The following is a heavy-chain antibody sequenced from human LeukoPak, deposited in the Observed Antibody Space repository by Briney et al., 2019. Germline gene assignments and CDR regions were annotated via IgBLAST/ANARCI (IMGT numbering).Heavy chain of an antibody. Sequence: GGSLRLSCTASGFTFSSYSLNWVRQAPGKGLEWVSSVSTGSNYIYYADSVKGRFTISRDNAKNSLYLQMNSLRAEDTAVYYCARSRYCSSGSCYIDYWGQGTLVTVSS. CDR1: GFTFSSYS. D-gene: IGHD2-15*01. J-gene: IGHJ4*02. CDR2: VSTGSNYI. V-gene: IGHV3-21*01. CDR3: ARSRYCSSGSCYIDY.